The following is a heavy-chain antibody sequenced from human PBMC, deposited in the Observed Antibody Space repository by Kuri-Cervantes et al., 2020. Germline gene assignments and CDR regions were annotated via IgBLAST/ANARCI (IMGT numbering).Heavy chain of an antibody. CDR1: GGSFSGYY. J-gene: IGHJ4*02. Sequence: ESLKISCAVYGGSFSGYYWSWIRQPPGKGLEWIGEINHSGSTNYNPSLKSRVTISVDTSKNQFSLKLSSVTAADTAGYYCARLSWGEVFFDYWGQGTLVTVSS. CDR2: INHSGST. CDR3: ARLSWGEVFFDY. V-gene: IGHV4-34*01. D-gene: IGHD7-27*01.